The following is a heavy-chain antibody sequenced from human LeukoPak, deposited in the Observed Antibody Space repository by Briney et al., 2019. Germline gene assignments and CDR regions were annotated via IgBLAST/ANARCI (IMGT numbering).Heavy chain of an antibody. J-gene: IGHJ6*02. CDR1: GGSFRGYS. CDR3: ARGLIGTYYSGSGSYNRGDYYFYGMDV. CDR2: ISHSTST. V-gene: IGHV4-34*01. D-gene: IGHD3-10*01. Sequence: SETLSLTCAIYGGSFRGYSWSWIRQPPGKGLEWIGEISHSTSTNYNPSLKSRVTISVDTSKNQFSLKLSSVTAADTAMYYCARGLIGTYYSGSGSYNRGDYYFYGMDVWGQGTTVTVSS.